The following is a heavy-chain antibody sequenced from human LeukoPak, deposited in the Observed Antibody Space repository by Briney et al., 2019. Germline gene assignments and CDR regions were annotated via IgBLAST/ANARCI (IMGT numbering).Heavy chain of an antibody. Sequence: SETLSLTCTVSGGSISSYYWSWIPQPAGKGLEWIGRIYTSGSTNYNPSLKSRVTMSVDTSKNQFSLKLSSVTAADTAVYYCARETPDYGDFSFDLGGRGTLVTVSS. CDR2: IYTSGST. J-gene: IGHJ2*01. V-gene: IGHV4-4*07. CDR1: GGSISSYY. CDR3: ARETPDYGDFSFDL. D-gene: IGHD4-17*01.